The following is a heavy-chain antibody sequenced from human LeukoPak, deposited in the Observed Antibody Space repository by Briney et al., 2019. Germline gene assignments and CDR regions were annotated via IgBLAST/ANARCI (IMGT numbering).Heavy chain of an antibody. CDR2: INPSGAGT. Sequence: ASVKVSCKASGYXFTNYYIHWVRQAPGQGLEWMGIINPSGAGTTYAQKFQGRVTMTRDTSTSTVYMELSSLTSEDTAVYFCARGRGRGDYWGQGTLVAVSS. J-gene: IGHJ4*02. CDR1: GYXFTNYY. CDR3: ARGRGRGDY. V-gene: IGHV1-46*01. D-gene: IGHD3-10*01.